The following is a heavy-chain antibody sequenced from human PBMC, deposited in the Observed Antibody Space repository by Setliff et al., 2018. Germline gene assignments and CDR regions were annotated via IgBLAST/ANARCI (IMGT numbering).Heavy chain of an antibody. J-gene: IGHJ4*02. CDR2: ISAYNGNT. D-gene: IGHD2-2*01. V-gene: IGHV1-18*01. CDR1: GYTFTSYG. CDR3: ARDPSVDIVVVPAAAFDY. Sequence: ASVKVSCKASGYTFTSYGISWVRQAPGQGLEWMGWISAYNGNTNYAQKLQGRVTIATDTSTSTAYMELRSLRSDDTAVYYCARDPSVDIVVVPAAAFDYWGQGTLVTVSS.